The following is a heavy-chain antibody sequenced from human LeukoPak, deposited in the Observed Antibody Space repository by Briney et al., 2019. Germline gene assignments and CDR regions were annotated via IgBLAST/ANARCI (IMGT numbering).Heavy chain of an antibody. V-gene: IGHV3-30*04. J-gene: IGHJ4*02. D-gene: IGHD4-17*01. CDR3: ARGSKSYGDYIRSRIHYFDY. Sequence: GGSLRLSCAASGFAFSSYTMHWVRQAPGKGLEWVAIISYDGSNKYYADSVKGRFTISRDNSKNTLYLQMNSLRAEDTAVYYCARGSKSYGDYIRSRIHYFDYWGQGTLVTVSS. CDR1: GFAFSSYT. CDR2: ISYDGSNK.